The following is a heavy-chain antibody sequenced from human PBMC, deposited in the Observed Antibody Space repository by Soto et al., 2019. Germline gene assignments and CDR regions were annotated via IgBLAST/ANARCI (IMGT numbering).Heavy chain of an antibody. D-gene: IGHD5-12*01. Sequence: EVQLVESRGGLVQPGGSLRLSCAASGFTVSSNYMSWVRQAPGKGLEWVSVIYSGGSTYYAESVKGRFTISRDNSKNTLYLQMNSLRAEDTAVYYCARGLYSGWHYFDYWGQGTLVTVSS. CDR3: ARGLYSGWHYFDY. J-gene: IGHJ4*02. CDR2: IYSGGST. V-gene: IGHV3-66*01. CDR1: GFTVSSNY.